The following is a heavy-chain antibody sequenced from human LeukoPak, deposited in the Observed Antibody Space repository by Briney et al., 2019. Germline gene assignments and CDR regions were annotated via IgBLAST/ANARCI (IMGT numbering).Heavy chain of an antibody. D-gene: IGHD6-6*01. V-gene: IGHV1-18*01. J-gene: IGHJ4*02. Sequence: GASVKVSCKASGYTFTSYGISWVRQAPGQGLEWMGWISAYNGNTNYAQKLQGRVTMTTDTSTSTAYMELRSLRSDDTAVYYCAREGVAARRNPRGYYFDYWGQGTLVTVSS. CDR2: ISAYNGNT. CDR1: GYTFTSYG. CDR3: AREGVAARRNPRGYYFDY.